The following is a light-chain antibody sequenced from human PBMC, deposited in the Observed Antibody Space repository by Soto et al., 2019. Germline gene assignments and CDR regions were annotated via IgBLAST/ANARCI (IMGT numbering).Light chain of an antibody. V-gene: IGKV1-12*01. CDR2: AAS. Sequence: DIQMTQSPPSVSASVGDRVTTTCRASQGVSSWLAWFQQKPGKAPKLLIYAASSLQSGAPSRFSGSGSGADFTLTITSLQPEDFAVYYCQRYNNWPLTFGGGTKVDIK. J-gene: IGKJ4*01. CDR1: QGVSSW. CDR3: QRYNNWPLT.